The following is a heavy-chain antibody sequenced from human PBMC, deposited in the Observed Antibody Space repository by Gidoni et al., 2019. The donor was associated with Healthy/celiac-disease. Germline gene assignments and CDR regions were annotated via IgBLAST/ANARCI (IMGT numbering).Heavy chain of an antibody. V-gene: IGHV3-33*01. CDR1: GFTFSSYA. CDR3: ARDDVQYSSSSGLYYYGLDV. CDR2: TWYDGSNN. J-gene: IGHJ6*02. Sequence: QVELVQSGEGVVQPGRSLRLRFSASGFTFSSYASPGVRTAPGKGRWWVAITWYDGSNNYYADSVKGRFTISRDNSKNTMYLQMNSLRAEDTAVYYCARDDVQYSSSSGLYYYGLDVWGQGTTVTVTS. D-gene: IGHD6-6*01.